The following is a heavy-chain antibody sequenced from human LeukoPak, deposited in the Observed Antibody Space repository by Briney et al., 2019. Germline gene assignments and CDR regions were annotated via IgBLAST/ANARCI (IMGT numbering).Heavy chain of an antibody. CDR2: IYHSGST. CDR1: GYPISGGYF. CDR3: ARAGLAAAGFDY. J-gene: IGHJ4*02. D-gene: IGHD6-13*01. Sequence: SETLSLTSAVSGYPISGGYFWGWIRQPPGKGLEWIGSIYHSGSTYYNASLKSRVTILVDMSKNHFSLKLSSVTAADTALYYCARAGLAAAGFDYWGQGTLVTVSS. V-gene: IGHV4-38-2*01.